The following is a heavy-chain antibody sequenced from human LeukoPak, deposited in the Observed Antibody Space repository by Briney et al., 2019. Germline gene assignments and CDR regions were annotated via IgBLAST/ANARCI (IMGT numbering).Heavy chain of an antibody. CDR3: ARTMVRGVIAWFDP. CDR2: INPNSGGT. V-gene: IGHV1-2*02. D-gene: IGHD3-10*01. Sequence: ASVKVSCKASGYTFTTYGVNWVRQAPGQGLEWMGWINPNSGGTNYAQKFQGRVTMTRDTSISTAYMELSRLRSDDTAVYYCARTMVRGVIAWFDPWGQGILVTVSS. CDR1: GYTFTTYG. J-gene: IGHJ5*02.